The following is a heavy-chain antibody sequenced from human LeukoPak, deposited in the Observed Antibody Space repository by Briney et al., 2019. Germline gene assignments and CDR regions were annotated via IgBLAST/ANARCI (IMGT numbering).Heavy chain of an antibody. CDR2: ISYDGSNK. D-gene: IGHD5-18*01. J-gene: IGHJ6*03. Sequence: GGSLRLSCAASGFTFSTYGMHWVRQAPGKGLEWVAVISYDGSNKYYADSVKGRFTISRDNSKNTLYLQMNSLRAEDTAVYYCARAKAMVNYYYYYMDVWGKGTTVTVSS. V-gene: IGHV3-30*19. CDR1: GFTFSTYG. CDR3: ARAKAMVNYYYYYMDV.